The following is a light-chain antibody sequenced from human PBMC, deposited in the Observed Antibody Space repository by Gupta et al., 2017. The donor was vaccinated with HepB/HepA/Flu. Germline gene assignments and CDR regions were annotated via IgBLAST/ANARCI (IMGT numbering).Light chain of an antibody. J-gene: IGLJ3*02. CDR1: SSDVGGYNY. CDR3: SSYTSSSTPG. V-gene: IGLV2-14*01. CDR2: DVS. Sequence: QSALPQPASVSGSPGQSLTISCTGTSSDVGGYNYVSWYQQHPGKAPKLMIYDVSNRPSGVSNRFSGSKSGNTASLTISGLQAEDEADYYCSSYTSSSTPGFGGGTKLTVL.